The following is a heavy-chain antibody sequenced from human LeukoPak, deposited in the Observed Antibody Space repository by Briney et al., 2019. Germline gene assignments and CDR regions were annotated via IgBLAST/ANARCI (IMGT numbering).Heavy chain of an antibody. J-gene: IGHJ4*02. CDR2: ISGSGGTT. CDR3: AKPREYSSTWFGVDH. D-gene: IGHD6-13*01. CDR1: GFTFSNYY. Sequence: GGSLRLSCAASGFTFSNYYMNWVRQAPGKGLEWVSLISGSGGTTYYADSVKGRFTISRDNSKNTLFLQMYSLRAEDTAAYYCAKPREYSSTWFGVDHWGQGSLVTVSS. V-gene: IGHV3-23*01.